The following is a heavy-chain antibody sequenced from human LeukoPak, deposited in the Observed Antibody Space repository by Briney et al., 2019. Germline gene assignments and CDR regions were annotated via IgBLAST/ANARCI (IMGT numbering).Heavy chain of an antibody. Sequence: PSETLSLTCSVSGGSMSTYYWNWIRQSPGKGLEGIGYMYYSGHTYYNPSLKSRVTISLDTSKNQFSLRLTSVTAADTAVYYCASGHCTDDVCFFDYWGLGTLVTVSS. V-gene: IGHV4-59*01. D-gene: IGHD2-8*01. CDR3: ASGHCTDDVCFFDY. CDR1: GGSMSTYY. J-gene: IGHJ4*02. CDR2: MYYSGHT.